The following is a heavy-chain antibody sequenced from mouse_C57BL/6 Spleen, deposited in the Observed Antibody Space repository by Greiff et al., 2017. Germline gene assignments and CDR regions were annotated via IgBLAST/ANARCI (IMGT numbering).Heavy chain of an antibody. Sequence: EVQRVESGGGLVQPGGSLSLSCAASGFTFTDYYMSWVRQPPGKALEWLGFIRNKANGYTTEYSASVKGRFTISRDNSQSILYLQMNALRAEDSATYYCARERLGPWDFDVWGTGTTVTVSS. D-gene: IGHD4-1*01. CDR1: GFTFTDYY. V-gene: IGHV7-3*01. CDR3: ARERLGPWDFDV. CDR2: IRNKANGYTT. J-gene: IGHJ1*03.